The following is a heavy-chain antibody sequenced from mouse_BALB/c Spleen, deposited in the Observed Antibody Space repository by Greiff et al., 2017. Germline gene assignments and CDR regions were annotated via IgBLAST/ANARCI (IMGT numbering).Heavy chain of an antibody. J-gene: IGHJ3*01. D-gene: IGHD2-2*01. CDR1: GYTFSSYW. CDR2: ILPGSGST. CDR3: ASGRWLTPWFAY. V-gene: IGHV1-9*01. Sequence: VQLQQSGAELMKPGASVKISCKATGYTFSSYWIEWVKQRPGHGLEWIGEILPGSGSTNYNEKFKGKATFTADTSSNTAYMQLSSLTSEDSAVYYCASGRWLTPWFAYWGQGTLVTVSA.